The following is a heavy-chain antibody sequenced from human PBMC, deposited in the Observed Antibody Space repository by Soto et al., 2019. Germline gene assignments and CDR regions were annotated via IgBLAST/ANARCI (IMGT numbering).Heavy chain of an antibody. V-gene: IGHV4-31*03. J-gene: IGHJ5*02. CDR2: VYYSVSS. CDR1: GDSTSGGASF. Sequence: TLSLTCTVAGDSTSGGASFWSWIRQPPGKGLEWIANVYYSVSSYYNPSLKSRLTISVDTTKNQFSLQLKSMTAADTAVYYCAKLSCTSSTCYFPGWFDPWGQGTLVTASS. D-gene: IGHD2-2*01. CDR3: AKLSCTSSTCYFPGWFDP.